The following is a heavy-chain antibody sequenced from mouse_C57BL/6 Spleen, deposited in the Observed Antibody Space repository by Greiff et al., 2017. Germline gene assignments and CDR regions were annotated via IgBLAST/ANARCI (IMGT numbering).Heavy chain of an antibody. J-gene: IGHJ4*01. D-gene: IGHD1-1*01. CDR3: ARSPITTVAMDY. CDR1: GYAFSSSW. CDR2: IYPGDGDT. V-gene: IGHV1-82*01. Sequence: VQLQQSGPELVKPGASVKISCKASGYAFSSSWMNWVKQRPGKGLEWIGRIYPGDGDTNYNGKFKGKATLTADKSSSTAYMQLSSLTSEDSAVYFCARSPITTVAMDYWGQGTSVTVSS.